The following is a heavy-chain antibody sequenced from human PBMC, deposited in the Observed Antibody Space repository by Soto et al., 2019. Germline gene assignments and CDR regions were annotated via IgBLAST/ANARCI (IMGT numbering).Heavy chain of an antibody. CDR2: ISYDGSNK. V-gene: IGHV3-30*18. J-gene: IGHJ4*02. CDR1: GFTFSSYG. D-gene: IGHD6-13*01. Sequence: PGWSLRLSCAASGFTFSSYGMHWVRQAPGKGLEWVAVISYDGSNKYYADSVKGRFTISRDNSKNTLYLQMNSLRAEDTAVYYCAKDIGAAAGKIVYWGQGTLVT. CDR3: AKDIGAAAGKIVY.